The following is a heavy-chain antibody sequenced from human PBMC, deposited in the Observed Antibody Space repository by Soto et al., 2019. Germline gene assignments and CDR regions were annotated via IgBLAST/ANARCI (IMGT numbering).Heavy chain of an antibody. V-gene: IGHV4-30-4*01. J-gene: IGHJ4*02. CDR1: GGSISSGDYY. Sequence: SETLSLTCTVSGGSISSGDYYWSWIRQPPGKGLEWIGYIYYSGSTYYNPSLKSRVTISVDTSKNQFSLKLSSGTAADTAVYYCARDVGQLGLTADYWGQGTLVTVSS. D-gene: IGHD1-7*01. CDR2: IYYSGST. CDR3: ARDVGQLGLTADY.